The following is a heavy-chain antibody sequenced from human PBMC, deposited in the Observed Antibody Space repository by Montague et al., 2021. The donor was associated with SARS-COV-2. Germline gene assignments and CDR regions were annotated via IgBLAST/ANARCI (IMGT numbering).Heavy chain of an antibody. CDR1: GGSISSSTYY. D-gene: IGHD3-16*01. CDR3: ARTSKLRESSSSNYYYHAMDV. Sequence: SETLSLTYNVSGGSISSSTYYWGWIRQPPGKGLEWIGNLYNGGTTYYSPSLKSRVTISVDTSKNHFSLNMASVTAADTAVYYCARTSKLRESSSSNYYYHAMDVWGQGTTVTVSS. V-gene: IGHV4-39*02. CDR2: LYNGGTT. J-gene: IGHJ6*02.